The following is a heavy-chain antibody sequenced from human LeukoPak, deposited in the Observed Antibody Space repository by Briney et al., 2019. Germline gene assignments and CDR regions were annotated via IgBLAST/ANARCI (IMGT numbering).Heavy chain of an antibody. J-gene: IGHJ3*02. D-gene: IGHD2-15*01. CDR2: INLSGGST. CDR3: ARIGVVVVDNAFDI. Sequence: ASVKVSCTASGYTFSSYYMHWVRQSPGQGLEWMGIINLSGGSTSYAQKFQGRVTMTRDTSTSTVYMELSSLRSEDTAVYYCARIGVVVVDNAFDIWGQGTMVTVSS. CDR1: GYTFSSYY. V-gene: IGHV1-46*01.